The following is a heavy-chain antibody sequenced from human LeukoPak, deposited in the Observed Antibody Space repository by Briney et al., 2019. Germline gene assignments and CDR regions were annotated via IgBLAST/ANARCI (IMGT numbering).Heavy chain of an antibody. Sequence: SETLSLTCTVSVVSISSGSYYGGSIRPPPRKGLELVGCIYFSGRTYYNPSLKRPLTISVDTSKNQFSLKLSSVTAADTAVYYCARRQEYYDSSSYYDFDYWGQGTLVTASS. CDR2: IYFSGRT. CDR1: VVSISSGSYY. V-gene: IGHV4-39*01. D-gene: IGHD3-22*01. J-gene: IGHJ4*02. CDR3: ARRQEYYDSSSYYDFDY.